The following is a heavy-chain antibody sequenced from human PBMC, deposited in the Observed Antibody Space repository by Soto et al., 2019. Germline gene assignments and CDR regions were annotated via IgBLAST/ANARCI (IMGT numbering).Heavy chain of an antibody. CDR3: ARYKGYCSGGSCYYYYYMDV. CDR2: ISTTGSTI. Sequence: GGSLILSCAASGFTFSTYSMNWVRQAPGKGLEWVSYISTTGSTIYYADSVKGRFTISRDNAKNSLYLQMTSLRAEDTAVYYCARYKGYCSGGSCYYYYYMDVWGKGTTVTVSS. CDR1: GFTFSTYS. D-gene: IGHD2-15*01. V-gene: IGHV3-48*01. J-gene: IGHJ6*03.